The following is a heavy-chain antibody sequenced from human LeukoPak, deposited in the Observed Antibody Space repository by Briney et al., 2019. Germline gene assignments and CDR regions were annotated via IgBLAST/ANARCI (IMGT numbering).Heavy chain of an antibody. V-gene: IGHV3-21*01. Sequence: GGSLRLSCAASGFTFSSYSMNWVRQAPGKGLGWVSSISSSSSYIYYADSVKGRFTISRDNAKKSLYLQMNSLRAEDTAVYYCARGWFGELSFFDYWGQGTLVTVSS. D-gene: IGHD3-10*01. J-gene: IGHJ4*02. CDR2: ISSSSSYI. CDR1: GFTFSSYS. CDR3: ARGWFGELSFFDY.